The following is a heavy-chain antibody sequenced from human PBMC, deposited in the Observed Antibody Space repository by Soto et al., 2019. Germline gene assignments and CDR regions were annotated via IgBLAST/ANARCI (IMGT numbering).Heavy chain of an antibody. Sequence: GGSLRLSCAASGFTFSSYAMSWVRQAPGKGLEWVSGISGSGDSTYYADSVKGRFTISRDNSKNTRYLQMNSLRAEDTAVYYCAKGRRDAKSAFDIWGQGTMVTVSS. V-gene: IGHV3-23*01. J-gene: IGHJ3*02. CDR2: ISGSGDST. CDR3: AKGRRDAKSAFDI. CDR1: GFTFSSYA.